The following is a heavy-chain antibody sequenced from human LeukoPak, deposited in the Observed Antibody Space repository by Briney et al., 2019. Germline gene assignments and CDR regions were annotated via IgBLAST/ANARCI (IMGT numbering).Heavy chain of an antibody. CDR3: ARDYYGRGYYFDY. CDR1: GGSISSGAYY. CDR2: IDYSGSA. J-gene: IGHJ4*02. D-gene: IGHD3-10*02. V-gene: IGHV4-31*03. Sequence: SGTLSLTCTVSGGSISSGAYYCSWIRQHPGKGLEWIGYIDYSGSAYYNPSLRSRVTISVDTPKNQFSLKLSSVTAADTAAYYCARDYYGRGYYFDYWGQGTLVTVSS.